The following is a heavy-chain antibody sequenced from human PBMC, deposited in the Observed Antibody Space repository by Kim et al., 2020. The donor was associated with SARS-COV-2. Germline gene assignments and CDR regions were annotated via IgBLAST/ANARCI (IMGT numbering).Heavy chain of an antibody. CDR3: ARLGTGGSGTFRPFDY. J-gene: IGHJ4*02. Sequence: GESLKISCKGSGYSFSDYWISWLRQMPGKGLEWMGRIDPSDSYSNYSPSFKGHATMSADKSINTAYLQWSSLKASDTAIYYCARLGTGGSGTFRPFDYWGQGSLVTVSS. CDR2: IDPSDSYS. V-gene: IGHV5-10-1*01. D-gene: IGHD3-10*01. CDR1: GYSFSDYW.